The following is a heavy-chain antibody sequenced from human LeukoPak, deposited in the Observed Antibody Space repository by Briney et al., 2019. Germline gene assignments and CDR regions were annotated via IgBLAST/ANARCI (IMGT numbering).Heavy chain of an antibody. CDR2: ISAYNGNT. D-gene: IGHD6-13*01. CDR3: ARDPLRSSWSTYNNAMDV. Sequence: ASVKVSCKASVYSFTSYPINWVRQAPGQGLEWMGWISAYNGNTQYSQKVQGRVTMTTDASTSTAYMELVSLTSDDTAVYYCARDPLRSSWSTYNNAMDVWGQGTTVTVS. J-gene: IGHJ6*02. CDR1: VYSFTSYP. V-gene: IGHV1-18*04.